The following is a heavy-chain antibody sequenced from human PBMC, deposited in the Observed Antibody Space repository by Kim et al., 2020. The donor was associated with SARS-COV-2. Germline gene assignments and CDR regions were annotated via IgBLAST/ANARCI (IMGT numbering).Heavy chain of an antibody. CDR1: GFTFSSYA. Sequence: GGSLRLSCAASGFTFSSYAMNWVRQAPGKGLEWVSVISASGISTCYADSVKGRFIISRDNSKNTLYLQMNGLRDEDTAVYYCAKASEQWLANSDYWGQGTLVTVSS. CDR2: ISASGIST. J-gene: IGHJ4*02. CDR3: AKASEQWLANSDY. V-gene: IGHV3-23*01. D-gene: IGHD6-19*01.